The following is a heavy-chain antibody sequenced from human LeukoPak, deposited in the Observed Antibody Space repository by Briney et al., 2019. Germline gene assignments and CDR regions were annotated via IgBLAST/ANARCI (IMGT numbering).Heavy chain of an antibody. J-gene: IGHJ3*02. V-gene: IGHV4-30-4*01. CDR1: GGSISSNDYY. D-gene: IGHD5-18*01. CDR3: ARDNRYFDI. Sequence: SETLSLTYTVSGGSISSNDYYWSWIRQAPGKGLEWIGYIYYSGSTFYNPSLKSRVTISVDTSKNQFFLKLTSVTAADTALYYCARDNRYFDIWGQGTVVTVSS. CDR2: IYYSGST.